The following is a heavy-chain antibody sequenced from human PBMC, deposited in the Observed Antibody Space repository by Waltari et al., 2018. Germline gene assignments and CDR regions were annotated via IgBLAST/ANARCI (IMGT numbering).Heavy chain of an antibody. D-gene: IGHD6-6*01. CDR3: ASRRYSSSSVVYWYFDL. CDR1: GSTFSSYA. CDR2: IIPILGIA. V-gene: IGHV1-69*04. Sequence: QVQLVQSGAEVKKPGSSVKVSCKASGSTFSSYAINRVPQAPGQGLEWMGGIIPILGIANYAQKFQGRVTITADESTSTAYMELSSLRSEDTAVYYCASRRYSSSSVVYWYFDLWGRGTLVTVSS. J-gene: IGHJ2*01.